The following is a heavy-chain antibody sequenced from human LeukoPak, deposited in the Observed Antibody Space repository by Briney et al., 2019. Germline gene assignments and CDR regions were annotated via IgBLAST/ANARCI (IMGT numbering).Heavy chain of an antibody. CDR1: GGSISSGGYY. CDR3: ARVADYGDLAPRVALDI. Sequence: SETLSLTCTVSGGSISSGGYYWSWIRQHPGKGLEWIGYIYYSGSTYYNPSLKSRVTISVDTSKNQFSLKLSSVTAADTAVYYCARVADYGDLAPRVALDIWGQGTMVTVSS. CDR2: IYYSGST. V-gene: IGHV4-31*03. J-gene: IGHJ3*02. D-gene: IGHD4-17*01.